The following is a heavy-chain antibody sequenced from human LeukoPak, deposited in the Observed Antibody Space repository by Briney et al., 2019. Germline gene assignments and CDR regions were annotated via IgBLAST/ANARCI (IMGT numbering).Heavy chain of an antibody. J-gene: IGHJ4*02. D-gene: IGHD5-24*01. V-gene: IGHV3-74*01. CDR3: AKEGRSLQTY. Sequence: GGSLRLSCAASGFTFSRYWMHWVRQAPGKGLVRVSRINSDGSSTSYADSVKGRFTISRDNAKNSLYSQMNSLRVEDTAVYYCAKEGRSLQTYWGQGTLVTVSS. CDR2: INSDGSST. CDR1: GFTFSRYW.